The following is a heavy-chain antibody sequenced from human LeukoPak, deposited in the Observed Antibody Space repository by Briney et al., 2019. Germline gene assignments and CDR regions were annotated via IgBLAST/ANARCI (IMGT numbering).Heavy chain of an antibody. Sequence: GGSLRLSCAASGITFSSYALAWVRQTPGKGLEWVSAVTGRGVGTHYADSVKGRFTISRDNSKNTMYLQMNSLRVEDTAMYFCGSDPNGDYVGALGYWGRGTLVTVSS. V-gene: IGHV3-23*01. J-gene: IGHJ4*01. CDR3: GSDPNGDYVGALGY. CDR2: VTGRGVGT. CDR1: GITFSSYA. D-gene: IGHD2-8*01.